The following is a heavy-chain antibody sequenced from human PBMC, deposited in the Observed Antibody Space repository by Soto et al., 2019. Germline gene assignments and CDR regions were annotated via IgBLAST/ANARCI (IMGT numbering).Heavy chain of an antibody. Sequence: SETLSLTCTVPGGSVSSRTYYWAWIRQSPGKGLEWIGNIDYSGSTYDNPSLKSRVIMSVGTSRNQFSLKLSSVTAADTAVYYCASVPYYDFWSGSRSPSYYYYGIDVWGQGTTVTVSS. CDR1: GGSVSSRTYY. J-gene: IGHJ6*02. V-gene: IGHV4-39*01. D-gene: IGHD3-3*01. CDR3: ASVPYYDFWSGSRSPSYYYYGIDV. CDR2: IDYSGST.